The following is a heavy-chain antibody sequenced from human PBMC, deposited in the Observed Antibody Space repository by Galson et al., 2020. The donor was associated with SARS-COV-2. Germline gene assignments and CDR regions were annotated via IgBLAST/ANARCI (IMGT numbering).Heavy chain of an antibody. V-gene: IGHV3-48*03. CDR2: INNSGSTI. Sequence: GESLKISCAASGFTFSTYQMNWVRQAPRKGQEWASYINNSGSTIYYTDSVKGRFTISRDNAKNSLYLQMNSLRAEDTAVYYCARLTRYTYYYYMDVWGKGTTVAVS. CDR1: GFTFSTYQ. D-gene: IGHD7-27*01. J-gene: IGHJ6*03. CDR3: ARLTRYTYYYYMDV.